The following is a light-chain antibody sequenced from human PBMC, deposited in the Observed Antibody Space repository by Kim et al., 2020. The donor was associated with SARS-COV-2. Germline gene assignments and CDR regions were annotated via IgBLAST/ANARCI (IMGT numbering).Light chain of an antibody. CDR3: NSRDSNDNVV. J-gene: IGLJ2*01. CDR1: ILRSYY. Sequence: SSELTQDPAVSVALGQTVRITCQGDILRSYYATWYQQKPRQAPILVVYGKNNRPSGIPDRFSGSSSGNTASLTITGAQAEDEADYYCNSRDSNDNVVFGG. V-gene: IGLV3-19*01. CDR2: GKN.